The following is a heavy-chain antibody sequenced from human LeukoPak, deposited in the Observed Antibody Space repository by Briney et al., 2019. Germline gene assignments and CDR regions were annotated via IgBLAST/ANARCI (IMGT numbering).Heavy chain of an antibody. V-gene: IGHV3-23*01. CDR1: GFTFNKSP. Sequence: GGSLRLSXAASGFTFNKSPMNWVRQAPGKGLEWLSNIRDDSDGTTYADSVKGRFTISRDNSKNTLYLQMNSLRAEDTAVYYCEKDRDYDADYYYYYMDVWGKGTTVTVSS. CDR3: EKDRDYDADYYYYYMDV. CDR2: IRDDSDGT. D-gene: IGHD4-17*01. J-gene: IGHJ6*03.